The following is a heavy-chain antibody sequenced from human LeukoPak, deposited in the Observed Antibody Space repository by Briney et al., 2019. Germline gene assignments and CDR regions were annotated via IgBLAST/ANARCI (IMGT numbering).Heavy chain of an antibody. V-gene: IGHV3-23*01. D-gene: IGHD1-26*01. J-gene: IGHJ6*03. CDR1: GFTFSNYA. CDR2: ISGSGGGT. CDR3: AKFSGSHYYYYFMNV. Sequence: PGGSLRLSCAASGFTFSNYAMTWVRQAPGKGLEWLSTISGSGGGTFYADSVKGRFTTSRDNSKNTLYPQMNSLRAEDTAVYYCAKFSGSHYYYYFMNVWGKGTTVTVSS.